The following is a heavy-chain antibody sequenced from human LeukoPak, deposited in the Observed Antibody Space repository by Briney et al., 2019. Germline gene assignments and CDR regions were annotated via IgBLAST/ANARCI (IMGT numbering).Heavy chain of an antibody. CDR1: GFTFSDYY. J-gene: IGHJ6*02. CDR3: ASLWYGSYYYYYYGMDV. CDR2: ISSSGSTI. D-gene: IGHD6-13*01. Sequence: PGGSLRLSCAASGFTFSDYYMSWIRQAPGKGLEWVSYISSSGSTIYYADSVKGRFTISRDNAKNSLYLQMNSLRAEDTAVYYCASLWYGSYYYYYYGMDVWGQGTTVTVSS. V-gene: IGHV3-11*01.